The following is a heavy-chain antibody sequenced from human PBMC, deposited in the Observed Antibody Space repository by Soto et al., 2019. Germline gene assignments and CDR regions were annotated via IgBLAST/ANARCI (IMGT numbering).Heavy chain of an antibody. CDR1: GFTFSSYA. D-gene: IGHD3-22*01. CDR3: AANRGYNYYYGMDV. V-gene: IGHV3-23*01. Sequence: EVQLLESGGGLVQPGGSLRLSCAASGFTFSSYAMSWVRQAPGKELEWVSAISGSGGSTYYADSVKGRFTISRDNSKNTLYLQMNSLRAEDTAVYYCAANRGYNYYYGMDVWGQGTTVTVSS. J-gene: IGHJ6*02. CDR2: ISGSGGST.